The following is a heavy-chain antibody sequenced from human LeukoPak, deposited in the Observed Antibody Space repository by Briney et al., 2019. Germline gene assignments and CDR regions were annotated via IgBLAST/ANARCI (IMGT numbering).Heavy chain of an antibody. CDR2: INHSGST. J-gene: IGHJ4*02. V-gene: IGHV4-34*01. Sequence: SETLSLTCAVYGGSLSGYYWSWIRQPPGKGLEWIGEINHSGSTNYNPSLKSRVTISVDTSKNQFSLKLSSVTAADTAVYYCARKGYYFDYWGQGTLVTVSS. CDR1: GGSLSGYY. CDR3: ARKGYYFDY.